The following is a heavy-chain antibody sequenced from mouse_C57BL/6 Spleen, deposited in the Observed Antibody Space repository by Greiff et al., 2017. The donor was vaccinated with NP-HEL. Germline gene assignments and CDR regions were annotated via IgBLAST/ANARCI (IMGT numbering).Heavy chain of an antibody. Sequence: QVQLQQPGAELVRPGTSVKLSCKASGYTFTSYWMHWVKQRPGQGLEWIGVIDPSDSYTNYNQKFKGKATLTVDTSSSTAYMQLSSLTSEDSAVYDCARDYGSRGYAMGYWGQGASVTVSS. CDR2: IDPSDSYT. V-gene: IGHV1-59*01. CDR3: ARDYGSRGYAMGY. CDR1: GYTFTSYW. J-gene: IGHJ4*01. D-gene: IGHD1-1*01.